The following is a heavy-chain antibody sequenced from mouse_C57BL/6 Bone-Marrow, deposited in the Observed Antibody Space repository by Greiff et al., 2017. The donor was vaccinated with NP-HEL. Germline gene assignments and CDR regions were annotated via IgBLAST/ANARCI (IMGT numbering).Heavy chain of an antibody. D-gene: IGHD3-2*02. Sequence: QVQLQQPGAELVKPGASVKLSCTASGYTFTSYWMQWVKQRPGPGLEWIGEIDPSDSYTNYNQKFKGKATLTVDTSASTAYMQLSSLTSEDSAVYYCARGAQALYAMDYWGQGTSVTVSS. J-gene: IGHJ4*01. CDR3: ARGAQALYAMDY. CDR2: IDPSDSYT. V-gene: IGHV1-50*01. CDR1: GYTFTSYW.